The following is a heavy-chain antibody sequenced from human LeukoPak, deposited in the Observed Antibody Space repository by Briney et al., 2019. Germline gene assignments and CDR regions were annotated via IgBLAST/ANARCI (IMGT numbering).Heavy chain of an antibody. CDR2: IKQDGSEK. CDR1: GFSFSNYG. J-gene: IGHJ4*02. Sequence: PGGSLRLSCAASGFSFSNYGMAWVRQAPGKGLEWVANIKQDGSEKYYVDSVKGRFTISRDNAKNSLYLQMNSLRAEDTAVYYCARSSGYDWALGRFDYWGQGTLVTVSS. CDR3: ARSSGYDWALGRFDY. D-gene: IGHD5-12*01. V-gene: IGHV3-7*01.